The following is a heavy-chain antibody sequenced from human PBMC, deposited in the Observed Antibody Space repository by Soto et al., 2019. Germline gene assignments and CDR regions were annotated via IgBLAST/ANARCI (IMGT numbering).Heavy chain of an antibody. V-gene: IGHV4-31*11. Sequence: NPSETLSLTCAVSGGSISSGGYYWSWIRQHPGKGLEWIGYIYYSGSTYYNPSLKSRVTISVDTSKNQFSLKLSSVTAADTAVYYCARYWRSYFDYWGQGTLVTVSS. J-gene: IGHJ4*02. CDR2: IYYSGST. D-gene: IGHD1-1*01. CDR3: ARYWRSYFDY. CDR1: GGSISSGGYY.